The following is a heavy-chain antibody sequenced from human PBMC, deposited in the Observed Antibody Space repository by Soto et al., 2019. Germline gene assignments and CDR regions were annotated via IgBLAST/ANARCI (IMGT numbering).Heavy chain of an antibody. CDR1: GFAFCDYS. Sequence: CGSLRLSCVASGFAFCDYSMNGIRRNPGKGLEWVSYINYVGGTIYYADSVIGRCTVGRDNAKHSVFLQMTALRAEDNAIYFCARVEFGYNSHLACWGRGALGTVSS. D-gene: IGHD6-25*01. V-gene: IGHV3-11*01. J-gene: IGHJ4*02. CDR3: ARVEFGYNSHLAC. CDR2: INYVGGTI.